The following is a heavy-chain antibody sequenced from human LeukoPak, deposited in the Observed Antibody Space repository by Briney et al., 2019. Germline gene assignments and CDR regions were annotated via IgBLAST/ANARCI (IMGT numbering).Heavy chain of an antibody. J-gene: IGHJ3*02. Sequence: GGSLRLSCEASGFTVSSTHMVWVRQAPGKGLEWVSVTYTGGNSYYAGSVQGRFIISRDISKNTLYLQMNNLRAEDSALYYCARGGRGSAAGVAPRSFDIWGQGTMVTVSS. CDR2: TYTGGNS. CDR1: GFTVSSTH. CDR3: ARGGRGSAAGVAPRSFDI. D-gene: IGHD3-3*01. V-gene: IGHV3-53*01.